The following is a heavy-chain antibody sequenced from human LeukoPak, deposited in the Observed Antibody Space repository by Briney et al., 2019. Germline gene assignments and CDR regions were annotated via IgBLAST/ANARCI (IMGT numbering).Heavy chain of an antibody. CDR3: AREHYGGLDV. J-gene: IGHJ6*02. Sequence: GGSLRLSCGASGFTFRNFWMTWVRQAPGKGLEWVANIKQDGSEKYYVDSVKGRFTISRDNAKNSLYLQMNSLRAEDTAVYYCAREHYGGLDVWGQGTTVTVSS. D-gene: IGHD4-17*01. V-gene: IGHV3-7*01. CDR2: IKQDGSEK. CDR1: GFTFRNFW.